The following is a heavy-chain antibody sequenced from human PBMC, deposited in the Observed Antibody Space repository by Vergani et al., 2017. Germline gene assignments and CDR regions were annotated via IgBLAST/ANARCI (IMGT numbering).Heavy chain of an antibody. J-gene: IGHJ4*02. CDR2: INPSGGST. D-gene: IGHD5-12*01. CDR1: GYTFTSYY. Sequence: QVQLVQSGAEVKKPGASVKVSCKASGYTFTSYYMHWVRQAPGQGLEWMGIINPSGGSTSYAQKFQGRVTMTRDTSTSTVDMELSSLRSEDTAVYYCARDRGYSGYDGGPDYWGQGTLVTVSS. CDR3: ARDRGYSGYDGGPDY. V-gene: IGHV1-46*01.